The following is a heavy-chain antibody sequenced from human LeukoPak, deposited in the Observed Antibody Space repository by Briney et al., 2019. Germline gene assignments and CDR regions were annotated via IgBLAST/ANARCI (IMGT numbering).Heavy chain of an antibody. V-gene: IGHV4-31*03. CDR3: ASNYYDSSGYHEYFQH. CDR2: IYYGGST. CDR1: GGSISSGGYY. Sequence: PSQTLSLTCTVSGGSISSGGYYWSWIRQHPGKGLEWIGYIYYGGSTYYNPSLKSRVTISVDTSKNQFSLKLSSVTAADTAVYYCASNYYDSSGYHEYFQHWGQGTLVTVSS. J-gene: IGHJ1*01. D-gene: IGHD3-22*01.